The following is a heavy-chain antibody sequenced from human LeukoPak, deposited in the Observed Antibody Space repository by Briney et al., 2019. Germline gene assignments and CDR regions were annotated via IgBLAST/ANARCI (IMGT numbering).Heavy chain of an antibody. J-gene: IGHJ4*02. D-gene: IGHD6-19*01. V-gene: IGHV4-59*08. CDR1: GGSMSPYH. Sequence: SETLSLTCTVSGGSMSPYHWGWIRQPPGKGLEWTGYIYYSGSTNYNPSLNSRVTISVDTSKNQFSLRLSSVTAVDTAIYYCARAVSGRFDYWGQGTLVTVSS. CDR3: ARAVSGRFDY. CDR2: IYYSGST.